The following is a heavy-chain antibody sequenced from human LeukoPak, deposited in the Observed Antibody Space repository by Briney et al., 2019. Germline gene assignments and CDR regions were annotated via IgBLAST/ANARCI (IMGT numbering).Heavy chain of an antibody. D-gene: IGHD3-10*01. J-gene: IGHJ4*02. V-gene: IGHV3-30*02. Sequence: GGSLRLSCAASGFSFSSYGMDWVRQAPGKGLEWVAFIRYDGSNKHYADSVKGRFTMSRDNSKNTLYLQMNSLRAEDTAVYYCARGSLYTSGTYSPRFDYWGQGTLVTVSS. CDR1: GFSFSSYG. CDR2: IRYDGSNK. CDR3: ARGSLYTSGTYSPRFDY.